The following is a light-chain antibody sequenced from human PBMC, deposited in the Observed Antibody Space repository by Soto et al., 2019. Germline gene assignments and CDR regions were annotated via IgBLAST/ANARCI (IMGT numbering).Light chain of an antibody. CDR1: SGSVSTNNY. J-gene: IGLJ3*02. CDR3: VLYVSSVFSL. CDR2: RTN. V-gene: IGLV8-61*01. Sequence: QTVVTQEPSFSVSPGGTVTLTCGLTSGSVSTNNYPSWYQQTPGQTPRTLIYRTNTRSSGVPDRFSGSILGNKAALTITGAQADDESDYYCVLYVSSVFSLFGGGTKVTVL.